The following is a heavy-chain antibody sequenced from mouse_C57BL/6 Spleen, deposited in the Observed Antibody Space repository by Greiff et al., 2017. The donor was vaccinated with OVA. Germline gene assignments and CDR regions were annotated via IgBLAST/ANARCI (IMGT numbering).Heavy chain of an antibody. J-gene: IGHJ4*01. CDR2: IRNKANGYTT. CDR3: ARLLGSSHYYAMDY. CDR1: GFTFTDYY. D-gene: IGHD1-1*01. Sequence: EVKLMESGGGLVQPGGSLSLSCAASGFTFTDYYMSWVRQPPGKALEWLGFIRNKANGYTTEYSASVKGRFTISRDNSQSILYLQMNALRAEDSATYYCARLLGSSHYYAMDYWGQGTSVTVSS. V-gene: IGHV7-3*01.